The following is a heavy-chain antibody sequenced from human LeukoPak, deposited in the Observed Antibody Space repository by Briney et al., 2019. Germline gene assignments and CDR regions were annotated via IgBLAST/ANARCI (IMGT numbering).Heavy chain of an antibody. D-gene: IGHD1-1*01. CDR1: GYSIRNGFD. Sequence: SETLSLTCTVSGYSIRNGFDWSWLRLSPEKGQEWLGSIDYTERPSYNPSLRSRVTISVDTSKNLFSLNLASVTAADTAIYLCARSEINDYMKFWGQGLQVIVSS. V-gene: IGHV4-38-2*02. J-gene: IGHJ4*02. CDR3: ARSEINDYMKF. CDR2: IDYTERP.